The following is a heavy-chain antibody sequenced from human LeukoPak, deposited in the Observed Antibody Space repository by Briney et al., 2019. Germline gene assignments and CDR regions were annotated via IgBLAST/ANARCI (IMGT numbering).Heavy chain of an antibody. CDR1: GLNFDDYA. CDR3: ARESDSSGWYDY. D-gene: IGHD6-19*01. Sequence: PGGSLRLSCAAPGLNFDDYAIHWVRQAPGKGLEWVSLSGDGGSTFYADSVRGRFTISRDNSKSSLYLQMSSLRSEDTAFYFCARESDSSGWYDYWGQGTLVTVSS. CDR2: SGDGGST. J-gene: IGHJ4*02. V-gene: IGHV3-43*02.